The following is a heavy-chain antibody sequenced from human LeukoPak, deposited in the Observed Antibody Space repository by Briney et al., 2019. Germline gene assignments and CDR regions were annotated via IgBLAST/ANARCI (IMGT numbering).Heavy chain of an antibody. CDR2: IYYSGST. V-gene: IGHV4-31*03. CDR1: GDSISSGGYY. CDR3: ARDMVRGVIY. D-gene: IGHD3-10*01. J-gene: IGHJ4*02. Sequence: PSETLSLTCTVSGDSISSGGYYWSWIRQHPGKGLEWIGYIYYSGSTYYNPSLKSRVTISVDTSKNQFSLKLSSVTAADTAVYYCARDMVRGVIYWGQGTLVTVSS.